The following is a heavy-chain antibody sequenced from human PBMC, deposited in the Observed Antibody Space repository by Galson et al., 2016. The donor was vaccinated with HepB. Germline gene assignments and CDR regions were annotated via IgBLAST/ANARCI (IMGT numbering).Heavy chain of an antibody. CDR1: GFPFTTYA. J-gene: IGHJ6*02. V-gene: IGHV3-30*18. CDR3: AKEADSGGHWGGIDV. CDR2: ISYGGTDE. D-gene: IGHD7-27*01. Sequence: SLRLSCAASGFPFTTYAMHWLRQPPGKGLEWLAIISYGGTDEYYAASVRGRFTISRDNSQDTVYLQMSSLRPEDTAVYYCAKEADSGGHWGGIDVWGQGTPVTVSS.